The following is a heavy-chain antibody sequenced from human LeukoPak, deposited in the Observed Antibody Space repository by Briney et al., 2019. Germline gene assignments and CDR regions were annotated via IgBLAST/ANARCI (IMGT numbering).Heavy chain of an antibody. Sequence: SETLSLTCAVSGGSINSGGYSWSWVRQPPGEGLEWIGYLSDSGTPYYNPSLKSRVTISVDRSKNQFSLKLSSVTAADTAVYYCAREGGPYRPLDYSGQGTLVTVAS. CDR2: LSDSGTP. CDR1: GGSINSGGYS. CDR3: AREGGPYRPLDY. V-gene: IGHV4-30-2*01. J-gene: IGHJ4*02.